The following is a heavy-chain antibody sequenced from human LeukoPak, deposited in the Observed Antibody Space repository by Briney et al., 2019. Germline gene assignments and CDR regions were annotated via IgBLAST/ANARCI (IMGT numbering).Heavy chain of an antibody. CDR3: AGVRLGNTGLSEYFEY. Sequence: SETLSLTCAVTSGSITNNWWTWVRQPPGKGLEWIGEISQSARTNYNPSLKSRVTLSIDKPRNQFSLTMISVTAADTAVYYCAGVRLGNTGLSEYFEYWGQGTLVTVSS. D-gene: IGHD3-16*01. CDR1: SGSITNNW. CDR2: ISQSART. V-gene: IGHV4-4*02. J-gene: IGHJ1*01.